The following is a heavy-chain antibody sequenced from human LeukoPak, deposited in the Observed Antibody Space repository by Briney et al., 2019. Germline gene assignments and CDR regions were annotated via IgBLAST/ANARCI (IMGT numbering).Heavy chain of an antibody. CDR1: GFTFSSYA. Sequence: GGSLRLSCAASGFTFSSYAMHWVRQAPGKGLEWVAVISYNGINKYYADSVKGRFTISRDNSKNTLYLQMNSLRTEDTAVYYCARAGCSSTDCRLDDWGQGTLVSVSS. CDR2: ISYNGINK. J-gene: IGHJ4*02. D-gene: IGHD2-2*01. V-gene: IGHV3-30*04. CDR3: ARAGCSSTDCRLDD.